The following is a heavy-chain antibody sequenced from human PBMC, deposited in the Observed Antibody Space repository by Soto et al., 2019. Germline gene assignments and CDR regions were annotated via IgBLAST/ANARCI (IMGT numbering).Heavy chain of an antibody. Sequence: ASVKVSCAASGFTFSSYWMSWVRQAPGKGLEWVANIKQDGSEKYYVDSVKGRFTISRDNAKNSLYLQMNSLRAEDTAVYYCASGRWQLMDYWGQGTLVTVSS. CDR2: IKQDGSEK. V-gene: IGHV3-7*01. CDR3: ASGRWQLMDY. D-gene: IGHD2-15*01. CDR1: GFTFSSYW. J-gene: IGHJ4*02.